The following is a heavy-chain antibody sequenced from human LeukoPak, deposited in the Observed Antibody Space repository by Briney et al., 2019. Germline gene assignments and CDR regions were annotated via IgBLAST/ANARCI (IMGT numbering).Heavy chain of an antibody. Sequence: GGSLRLSCAASGFTFSSYATSWVRQAPGKGLEWVSAISGSGGSTYYADSVKGRFTISRDNSKNTLYLQMNGLRAEDTAVYYCAKPGAYYDILTGHFDYWGQGTLVTVSS. CDR2: ISGSGGST. D-gene: IGHD3-9*01. V-gene: IGHV3-23*01. J-gene: IGHJ4*02. CDR1: GFTFSSYA. CDR3: AKPGAYYDILTGHFDY.